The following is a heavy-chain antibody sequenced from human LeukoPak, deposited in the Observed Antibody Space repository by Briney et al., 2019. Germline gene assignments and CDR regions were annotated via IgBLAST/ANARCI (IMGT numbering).Heavy chain of an antibody. CDR3: ALGSGSRWYYYGMDV. J-gene: IGHJ6*02. CDR2: INTNTGNP. Sequence: ASVKVSCKASGGTFSSYAISWVRQAPGQGLEWMGWINTNTGNPTYAQGFTGRFVFSLDTSVSTAYLQISSLKAEDTAVYYCALGSGSRWYYYGMDVWGQGTTVTVSS. D-gene: IGHD6-13*01. V-gene: IGHV7-4-1*02. CDR1: GGTFSSYA.